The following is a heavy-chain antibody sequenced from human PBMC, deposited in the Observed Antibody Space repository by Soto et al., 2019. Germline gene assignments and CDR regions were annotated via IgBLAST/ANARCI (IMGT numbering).Heavy chain of an antibody. CDR3: TTLMTDYCSSSSCYKGWANWFDP. V-gene: IGHV3-15*01. CDR2: IKSKTDGGTT. D-gene: IGHD2-2*02. CDR1: GFTFSNAW. J-gene: IGHJ5*02. Sequence: GGSLRLSCAASGFTFSNAWMSWVRQAPGKGLEWVGRIKSKTDGGTTDYAAPVKGRFTISRDDSKNTLYLQMNSLKTEDTAVYYCTTLMTDYCSSSSCYKGWANWFDPWGQGTLVTVSS.